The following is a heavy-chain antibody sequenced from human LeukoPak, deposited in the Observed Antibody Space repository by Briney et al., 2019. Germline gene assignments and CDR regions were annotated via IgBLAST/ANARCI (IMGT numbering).Heavy chain of an antibody. V-gene: IGHV3-30*18. CDR3: AKDNQAYGDSTYYYGMDV. CDR2: ISYDGNNK. CDR1: GFTFSSYG. J-gene: IGHJ6*02. Sequence: GGSLRLSCAASGFTFSSYGMHWVRQAPGKGLEWVAVISYDGNNKYYVDSVKGRITISRDNSKNTLYLQMDSLRTEDTAVYYCAKDNQAYGDSTYYYGMDVWGQGTTVTVSS. D-gene: IGHD4-17*01.